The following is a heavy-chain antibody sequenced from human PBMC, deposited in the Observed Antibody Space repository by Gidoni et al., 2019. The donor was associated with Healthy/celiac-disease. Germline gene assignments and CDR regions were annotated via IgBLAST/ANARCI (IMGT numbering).Heavy chain of an antibody. CDR3: AKDRAARPPRYFDY. CDR1: GFTFSSYG. CDR2: ISYDGSNK. D-gene: IGHD6-6*01. V-gene: IGHV3-30*18. Sequence: QLQLVESGGGVVQPGRSLRLSCAASGFTFSSYGMHWVRQAPGKGLEWVAVISYDGSNKYYADSVKGRFTISRDNSKNTLYLQMNSLRAEDTAVYYCAKDRAARPPRYFDYWGQGTLVTVSS. J-gene: IGHJ4*02.